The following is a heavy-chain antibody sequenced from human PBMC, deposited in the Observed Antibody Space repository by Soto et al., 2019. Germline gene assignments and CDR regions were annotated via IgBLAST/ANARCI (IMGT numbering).Heavy chain of an antibody. Sequence: SVKVSCTASGRTFSSYAISWVRQAPGQGLEWMGGIIPIFGTANYAQKFQGRVTITADTSTSTAYMELSSLRSEDTAVYYCAREASTTTSLEGAFDIWGQGTMVTVSS. CDR2: IIPIFGTA. CDR1: GRTFSSYA. D-gene: IGHD1-26*01. J-gene: IGHJ3*02. V-gene: IGHV1-69*06. CDR3: AREASTTTSLEGAFDI.